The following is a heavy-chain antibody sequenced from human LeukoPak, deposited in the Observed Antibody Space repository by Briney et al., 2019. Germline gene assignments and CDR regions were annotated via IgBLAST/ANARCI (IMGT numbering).Heavy chain of an antibody. V-gene: IGHV1-69*13. CDR3: ARLTLGQRFLEWLSDY. J-gene: IGHJ4*02. CDR2: IIPIFGTA. D-gene: IGHD3-3*01. Sequence: ASVKVSCKASGYSFSTHAMNWVRQAPGQGLEWMGGIIPIFGTANYAQKFQGRVTITADESTSTAYMELSSLRSEDTAVYYCARLTLGQRFLEWLSDYWGQGTLVTVSS. CDR1: GYSFSTHA.